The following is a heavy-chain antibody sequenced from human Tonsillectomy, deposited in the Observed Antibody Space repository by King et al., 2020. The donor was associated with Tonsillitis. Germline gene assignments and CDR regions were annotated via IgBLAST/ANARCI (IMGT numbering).Heavy chain of an antibody. V-gene: IGHV1-69*12. CDR2: IIPVFGIV. CDR3: AREPRCSGGSCYWDYYYYMDV. D-gene: IGHD2-15*01. CDR1: GGTFSSYA. J-gene: IGHJ6*03. Sequence: QLVQSGAEVKKPGSSVKVSCKASGGTFSSYAISWVRQAPGQGLEWMGGIIPVFGIVNYAQKFQGRITITADESTTTAYMELSSLRSEDTAVYYCAREPRCSGGSCYWDYYYYMDVWGKGTTVTVSS.